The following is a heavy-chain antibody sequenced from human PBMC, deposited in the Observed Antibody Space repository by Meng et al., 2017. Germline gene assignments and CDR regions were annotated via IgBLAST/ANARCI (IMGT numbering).Heavy chain of an antibody. V-gene: IGHV3-66*03. CDR2: IYSCGST. CDR3: VRGSGSYSS. CDR1: GLTVSSNY. J-gene: IGHJ5*02. Sequence: VRLVGSGGGLIQPGGSLGPSCAALGLTVSSNYMSWVRQAPGKGLEWVSVIYSCGSTYYADSVKGRFTISRDDPNNSLYVQMNSLTAGDTAVYYCVRGSGSYSSWGQGTLVTVSS. D-gene: IGHD1-26*01.